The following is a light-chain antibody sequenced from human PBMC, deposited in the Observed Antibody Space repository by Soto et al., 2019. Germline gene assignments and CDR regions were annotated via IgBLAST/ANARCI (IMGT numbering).Light chain of an antibody. CDR3: QLFSTCPLA. CDR2: DAS. Sequence: AIQLTQSPSSLSASVGDRVTITCRASQGISSALAWYQQKPGKVSKLLIYDASSLESGVPSRFSGSGSGTDFPLTTSSLQPEDFATDYCQLFSTCPLAFGGGTKVEIE. J-gene: IGKJ4*01. CDR1: QGISSA. V-gene: IGKV1-13*02.